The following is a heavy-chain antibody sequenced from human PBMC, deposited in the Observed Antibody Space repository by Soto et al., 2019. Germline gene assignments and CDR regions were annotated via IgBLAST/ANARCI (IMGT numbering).Heavy chain of an antibody. CDR3: ARDSPRGFDP. V-gene: IGHV3-21*01. J-gene: IGHJ5*02. CDR2: ISSSSSYI. Sequence: GGSLRLSCAASGFTFSSYSMNWVRQAPGKGLEWVSSISSSSSYIYYADSVKGRFTISRDNAKSSLYLQMNSLRAEDTAVYYCARDSPRGFDPWGQGTLVTVSS. CDR1: GFTFSSYS. D-gene: IGHD3-10*01.